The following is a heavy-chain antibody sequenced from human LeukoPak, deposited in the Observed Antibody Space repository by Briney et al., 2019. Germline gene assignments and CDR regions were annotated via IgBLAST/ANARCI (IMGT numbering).Heavy chain of an antibody. Sequence: PSETLSLTCTVSGGSISSSSYYWGWIRQPPGKGLEWIGSIYYSGSTYYNPSLKSRVTISVDTSKNQFSLKLGSVTAADTAVYYCARGFQVVGLPSWFDPWGQGTLVTVSS. CDR3: ARGFQVVGLPSWFDP. D-gene: IGHD6-6*01. V-gene: IGHV4-39*07. J-gene: IGHJ5*02. CDR1: GGSISSSSYY. CDR2: IYYSGST.